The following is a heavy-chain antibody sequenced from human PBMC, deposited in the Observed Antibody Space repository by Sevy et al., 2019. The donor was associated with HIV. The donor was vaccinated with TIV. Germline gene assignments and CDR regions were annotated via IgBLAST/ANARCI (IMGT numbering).Heavy chain of an antibody. CDR3: ARGVEGVVPSPILGLGPWSKYWSFDL. Sequence: SETLSLTCAVSGGSFSAFSWNWIRQAPGKGLEWIGEVNHYSPSLKSRATISLDTSKRQFSLKRNSVTAADTALYFCARGVEGVVPSPILGLGPWSKYWSFDLWGRGTLVTVSS. J-gene: IGHJ2*01. CDR2: VNH. D-gene: IGHD3-16*01. CDR1: GGSFSAFS. V-gene: IGHV4-34*01.